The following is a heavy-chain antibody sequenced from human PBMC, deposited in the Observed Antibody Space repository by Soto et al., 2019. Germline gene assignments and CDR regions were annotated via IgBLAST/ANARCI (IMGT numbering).Heavy chain of an antibody. CDR2: IYYSGST. CDR3: ARECGGSSSKGGNYYYYYYMDV. D-gene: IGHD6-13*01. J-gene: IGHJ6*03. V-gene: IGHV4-31*03. Sequence: QVQLQESGPGLLKPSQTLSLTCTVSGGSISSGGYYWSWSRQHPGKGLEWIGYIYYSGSTYYNPSLKSRVTISVDTSKNQFSLKLSSVTAADTAVYYCARECGGSSSKGGNYYYYYYMDVWGKGTTVTVSS. CDR1: GGSISSGGYY.